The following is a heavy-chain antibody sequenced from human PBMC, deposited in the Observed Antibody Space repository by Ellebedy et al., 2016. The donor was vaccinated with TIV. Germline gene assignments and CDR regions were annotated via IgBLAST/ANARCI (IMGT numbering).Heavy chain of an antibody. J-gene: IGHJ5*02. CDR2: IYYSGST. V-gene: IGHV4-59*02. Sequence: GSLRLSCAASGFTVSSNYMSWVRQAPGKGLEWIGYIYYSGSTNYNPSLKSRVTISVDTSKNQFSLKLSSVTAADTAVYYCARDGGYSGYAGWFDPWGQGTLVTVSS. D-gene: IGHD5-12*01. CDR3: ARDGGYSGYAGWFDP. CDR1: GFTVSSNY.